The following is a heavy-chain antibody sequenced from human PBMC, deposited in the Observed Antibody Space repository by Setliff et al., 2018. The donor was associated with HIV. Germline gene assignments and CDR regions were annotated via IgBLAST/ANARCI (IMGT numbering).Heavy chain of an antibody. CDR2: INHSGST. V-gene: IGHV4-39*01. CDR1: GDSVNNDYYY. CDR3: ATYADRESNRFDP. D-gene: IGHD3-10*01. Sequence: NPSETLSLTCTVSGDSVNNDYYYWTWIRQPPGKGLEWIGEINHSGSTNYNPSLKSRVTISVDTSKNQFSLKLSSVTAADTAVYHCATYADRESNRFDPWGQGILVTVSS. J-gene: IGHJ5*02.